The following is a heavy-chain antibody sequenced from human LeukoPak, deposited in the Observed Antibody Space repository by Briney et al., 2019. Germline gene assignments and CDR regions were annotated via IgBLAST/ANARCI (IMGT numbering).Heavy chain of an antibody. Sequence: GGSLRLSCAASGITFSSYGMSWVRQAPGKGLEWVSSISSTGGTTYYADSVKGRFTISRDNSKNALYLQMNSLRTEDTAVYYCAKDTKRWKTYYYASGSYYFDYWGQGTLVTVSS. V-gene: IGHV3-23*01. CDR1: GITFSSYG. CDR3: AKDTKRWKTYYYASGSYYFDY. J-gene: IGHJ4*02. D-gene: IGHD3-10*01. CDR2: ISSTGGTT.